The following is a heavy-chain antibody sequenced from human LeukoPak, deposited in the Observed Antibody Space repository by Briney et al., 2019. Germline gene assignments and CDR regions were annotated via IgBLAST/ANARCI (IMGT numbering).Heavy chain of an antibody. CDR1: GGSISSLY. V-gene: IGHV4-59*08. CDR3: ARRSDSVGYYFFDY. J-gene: IGHJ4*02. Sequence: SETLSLTCTVSGGSISSLYWTWIRQPPGKGLEWIGNIYTTGNNSYNRSFSYNPSLRNRVTILVDTSKSQFSLKLSSVNAADTAVYYCARRSDSVGYYFFDYWGQGTLVTVSS. D-gene: IGHD3-22*01. CDR2: IYTTGNN.